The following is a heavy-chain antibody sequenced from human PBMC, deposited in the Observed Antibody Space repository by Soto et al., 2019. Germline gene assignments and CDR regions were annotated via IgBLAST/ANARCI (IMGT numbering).Heavy chain of an antibody. Sequence: PSETLSLTCTVSGGSISSGGYYWSWIRQHPGKGLEWIGYIYYSGSTYYNPSLKSRVTISVDTSKNQFSLKLSSVTAADTAVYYCARDARIAAAGIDYWGQGTLVTVSS. CDR2: IYYSGST. CDR3: ARDARIAAAGIDY. J-gene: IGHJ4*02. CDR1: GGSISSGGYY. V-gene: IGHV4-31*03. D-gene: IGHD6-13*01.